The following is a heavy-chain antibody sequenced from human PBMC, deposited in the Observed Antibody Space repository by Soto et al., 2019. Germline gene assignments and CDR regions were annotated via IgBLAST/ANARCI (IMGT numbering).Heavy chain of an antibody. D-gene: IGHD3-3*01. V-gene: IGHV1-69*08. J-gene: IGHJ5*02. CDR1: GGTLSTYT. CDR3: SRHRASDGEHNWFDP. Sequence: QVQLVQSGAEVKKPGSSVRVSCKASGGTLSTYTVSWVRQAPGQGLVWMGRIVPVLGTTHYAQIFRGRVTFSADIASRTACMQLSSLTSADTAVHYCSRHRASDGEHNWFDPKVQGTLATASS. CDR2: IVPVLGTT.